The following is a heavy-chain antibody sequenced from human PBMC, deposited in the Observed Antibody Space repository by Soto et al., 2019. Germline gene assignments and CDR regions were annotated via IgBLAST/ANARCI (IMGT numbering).Heavy chain of an antibody. D-gene: IGHD6-19*01. Sequence: SQTLSLTCAISGDSVSSNSAAWNWIRQSPSRGLEWLGRTYYRSKWYNDYAVSVKSRITINPDTSKNQFSLQLNSVTPEDTAVYYCARDRIAVAGEADYYYYRDVWGKGTRVTVSS. CDR1: GDSVSSNSAA. V-gene: IGHV6-1*01. CDR2: TYYRSKWYN. CDR3: ARDRIAVAGEADYYYYRDV. J-gene: IGHJ6*03.